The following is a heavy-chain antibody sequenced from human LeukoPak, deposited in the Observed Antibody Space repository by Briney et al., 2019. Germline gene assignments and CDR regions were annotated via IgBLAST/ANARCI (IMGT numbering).Heavy chain of an antibody. Sequence: GGSLRLSCAASGFTFSSYGMHWVRQAPGKGLEWVAFIRYDGSNKYYADSVKGRFTISRDNSKNTLYLQMNSLRAEDTAVYYCAKANSEWIQLSYYFDYWGQGTLVTVSS. D-gene: IGHD5-18*01. V-gene: IGHV3-30*02. CDR3: AKANSEWIQLSYYFDY. CDR1: GFTFSSYG. CDR2: IRYDGSNK. J-gene: IGHJ4*02.